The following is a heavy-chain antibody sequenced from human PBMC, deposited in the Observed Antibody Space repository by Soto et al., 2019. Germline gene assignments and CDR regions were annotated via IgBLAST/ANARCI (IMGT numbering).Heavy chain of an antibody. V-gene: IGHV4-34*01. Sequence: QVQLQQWGSGLLKPSETLSLTCAVYGGSLSGYYWSWIRQSPGKGLEWIGQINHSGSANYHPSLKSRVTIYLNTSESEFPLELSSATAADTSVYDCSIATILSASGRYEGGYYYFDYWGQGTLVTVSS. D-gene: IGHD3-10*01. CDR1: GGSLSGYY. CDR2: INHSGSA. J-gene: IGHJ4*02. CDR3: SIATILSASGRYEGGYYYFDY.